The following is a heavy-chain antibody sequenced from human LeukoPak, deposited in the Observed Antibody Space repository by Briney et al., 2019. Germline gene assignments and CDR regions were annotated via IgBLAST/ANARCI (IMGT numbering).Heavy chain of an antibody. CDR2: IYYSGST. D-gene: IGHD5-18*01. Sequence: SETLSLTCTVSGGSISSYYWSWIRQPPGKGLEWIGYIYYSGSTNYNPSLKSRVTISVDTSKNQFSMKLSSVTAADTAVYYCARSATTRTWIQPEFDYWGQGTLVTVSS. V-gene: IGHV4-59*12. CDR3: ARSATTRTWIQPEFDY. CDR1: GGSISSYY. J-gene: IGHJ4*02.